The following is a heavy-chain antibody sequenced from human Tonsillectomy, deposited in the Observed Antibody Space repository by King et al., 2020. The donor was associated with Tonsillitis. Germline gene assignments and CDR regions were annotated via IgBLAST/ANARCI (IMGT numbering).Heavy chain of an antibody. Sequence: QLQESGPGLVKPSETLSLTCTVSGGSISSYYWSWIRQPPGKGLEWFWDIYYSGSTNYNPSLKSRVTISVDTSKNQFSLKLSSVTAADTAVYYCARGSLAYYFDYWGQGTLVTVSS. J-gene: IGHJ4*02. CDR1: GGSISSYY. V-gene: IGHV4-59*01. CDR3: ARGSLAYYFDY. CDR2: IYYSGST. D-gene: IGHD2-15*01.